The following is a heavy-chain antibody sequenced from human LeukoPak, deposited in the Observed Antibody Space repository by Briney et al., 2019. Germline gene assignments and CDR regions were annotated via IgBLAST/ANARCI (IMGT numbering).Heavy chain of an antibody. CDR3: ARETLVCSGGSCYSADYFDY. V-gene: IGHV3-11*04. CDR2: ISSSGSTI. CDR1: GFTFSDYY. J-gene: IGHJ4*02. D-gene: IGHD2-15*01. Sequence: GGSLRLSCAASGFTFSDYYMSWIRQAPGKGLEWVSYISSSGSTIYCADSVKGRFTISRDNAKNSLYLQMNSLRAEDTAVYYCARETLVCSGGSCYSADYFDYWGQGTLVTVSS.